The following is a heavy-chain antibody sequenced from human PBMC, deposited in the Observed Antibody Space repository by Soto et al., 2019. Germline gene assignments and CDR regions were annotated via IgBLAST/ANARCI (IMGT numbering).Heavy chain of an antibody. CDR1: GGTFSSYA. J-gene: IGHJ4*02. CDR3: ARDGMFVVYYFDY. CDR2: IIPIFGTA. D-gene: IGHD2-15*01. Sequence: QVPLVQSGAEVKKPGSSVKVSCKASGGTFSSYAISWVRQAPGQGLEWMGGIIPIFGTANYAQKFQGRVMIAADESTSTAYMELSSLRSEDMAVYYCARDGMFVVYYFDYWGQGTLVTVSS. V-gene: IGHV1-69*01.